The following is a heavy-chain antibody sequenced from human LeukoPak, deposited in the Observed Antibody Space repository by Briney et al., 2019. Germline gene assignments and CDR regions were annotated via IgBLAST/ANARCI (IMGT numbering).Heavy chain of an antibody. CDR1: GGSISSGSYY. CDR2: IYTSGST. Sequence: SETLSLTCTVSGGSISSGSYYWSWIRQPAGKGLEWIGRIYTSGSTNYNPSLKSRVTMSVDTSRNQFSLKLSSVTAADTAVYYCARGHNYMDVWGKGTTVTVSS. V-gene: IGHV4-61*02. J-gene: IGHJ6*03. CDR3: ARGHNYMDV.